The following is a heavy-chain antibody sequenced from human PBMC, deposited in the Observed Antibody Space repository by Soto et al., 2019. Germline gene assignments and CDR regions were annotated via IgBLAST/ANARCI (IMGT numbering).Heavy chain of an antibody. Sequence: GGSLRLSCAASGFTFSNAWMNWVRQAPGKGLEWVGRIKSKTDGGTTDYAAPVKGRFTISRDDSKNTLYLQMNSLKTEDTAVYYCTTLAVAGTREFDYWGQGTLVTVSS. CDR1: GFTFSNAW. CDR2: IKSKTDGGTT. V-gene: IGHV3-15*07. CDR3: TTLAVAGTREFDY. J-gene: IGHJ4*02. D-gene: IGHD6-19*01.